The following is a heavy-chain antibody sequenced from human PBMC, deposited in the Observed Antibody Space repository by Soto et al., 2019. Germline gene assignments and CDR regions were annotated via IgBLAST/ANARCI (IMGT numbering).Heavy chain of an antibody. CDR2: ISAYNGNT. D-gene: IGHD3-9*01. CDR3: ARDLSLLDGPHYDILPGYYMGGGWFDP. J-gene: IGHJ5*02. V-gene: IGHV1-18*01. Sequence: QVQLVQSGAEVKKPGASVKVSCKASGYTFTSYGISWVRQAPGQGLEWMGWISAYNGNTNYAQKLQGRVTMTTDTSTSTAYMELRSLRSDDTAVYYCARDLSLLDGPHYDILPGYYMGGGWFDPWGQGTLVTVSS. CDR1: GYTFTSYG.